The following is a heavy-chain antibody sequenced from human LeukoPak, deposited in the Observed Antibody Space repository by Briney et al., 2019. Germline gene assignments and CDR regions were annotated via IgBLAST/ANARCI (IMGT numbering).Heavy chain of an antibody. J-gene: IGHJ5*02. V-gene: IGHV3-64D*06. CDR1: GFTFSRYT. CDR2: ISSNGGST. D-gene: IGHD6-19*01. CDR3: VKDRYSSGWPPRFDP. Sequence: GGSLRLSCSASGFTFSRYTMHWVRQAPGKGLEYVSAISSNGGSTYYADSVKDRFTISRDNSKNTLYLRMSSLRAEDTAVYYCVKDRYSSGWPPRFDPWGQGTLVTVSS.